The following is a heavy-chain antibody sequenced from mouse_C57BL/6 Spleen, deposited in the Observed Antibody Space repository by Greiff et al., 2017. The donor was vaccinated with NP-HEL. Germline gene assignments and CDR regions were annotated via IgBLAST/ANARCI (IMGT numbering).Heavy chain of an antibody. CDR1: GYTFTDYN. Sequence: VQLKESGPELVKPGASVKMSCKASGYTFTDYNMHWVKQSHGKSLEWIGYINPNNGGTSSNQKLKGKATLTVNKSSSTAYMELRSLTSEDSAVYYCARRITTVVAPFDYWGQGTTLTVSS. J-gene: IGHJ2*01. V-gene: IGHV1-22*01. CDR2: INPNNGGT. D-gene: IGHD1-1*01. CDR3: ARRITTVVAPFDY.